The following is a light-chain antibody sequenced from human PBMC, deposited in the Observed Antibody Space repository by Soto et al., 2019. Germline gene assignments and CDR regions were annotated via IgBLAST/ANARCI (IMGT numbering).Light chain of an antibody. CDR1: TSNIGAPYD. Sequence: QSVLTQPSSVSGAPGQRVSISCTGSTSNIGAPYDVHWYQHLPGTAPKLLIYGDNNRPSGVPDRFSGSKSGTSASLAITRLQAEDEADYYCQSYDISLHNYVFGTGTKSPS. V-gene: IGLV1-40*01. CDR2: GDN. J-gene: IGLJ1*01. CDR3: QSYDISLHNYV.